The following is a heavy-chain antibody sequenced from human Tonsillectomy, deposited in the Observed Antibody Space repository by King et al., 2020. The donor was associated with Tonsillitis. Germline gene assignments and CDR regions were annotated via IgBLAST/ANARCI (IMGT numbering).Heavy chain of an antibody. V-gene: IGHV4-4*07. J-gene: IGHJ4*02. CDR2: IYTSGST. CDR1: GGSISSYY. Sequence: VQLQESGPGLVKPSETLSLTCTVSGGSISSYYWSWIRQPAGKGLAWIGRIYTSGSTNYNPSLKSRVTMSVDTSKNQFSLKLSSVTAADTAVYYCARTGSGYSSSWLLFDYWGQGTLVTVSS. CDR3: ARTGSGYSSSWLLFDY. D-gene: IGHD6-13*01.